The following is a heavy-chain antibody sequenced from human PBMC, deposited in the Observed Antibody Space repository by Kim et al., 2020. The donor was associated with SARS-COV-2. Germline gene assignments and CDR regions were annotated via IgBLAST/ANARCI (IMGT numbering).Heavy chain of an antibody. Sequence: ASVKVSCKASGYTFTSYYMHWVRQAPGQGLEWMGIINPSGGSTSYAQKFQGRVTMTRDTSTSTVYMELSSLRSEDTAVYYCARVWGPTVVPAAMALKDWGQGTLVTVSS. CDR3: ARVWGPTVVPAAMALKD. V-gene: IGHV1-46*01. CDR1: GYTFTSYY. CDR2: INPSGGST. D-gene: IGHD2-2*01. J-gene: IGHJ4*02.